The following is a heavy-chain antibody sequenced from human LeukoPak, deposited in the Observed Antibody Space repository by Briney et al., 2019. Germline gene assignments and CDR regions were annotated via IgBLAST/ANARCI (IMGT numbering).Heavy chain of an antibody. J-gene: IGHJ1*01. CDR2: ISACGGST. D-gene: IGHD6-13*01. Sequence: GGSLRLSCAASGSTFSNYAMSWVRQAPGQGLEWVSGISACGGSTYYADSVKGRFTISRDNAKNSLYLQMNSLRAEDTAVYYCATELNKFTSTWAPLFQHWGQGALVIVSS. V-gene: IGHV3-23*01. CDR3: ATELNKFTSTWAPLFQH. CDR1: GSTFSNYA.